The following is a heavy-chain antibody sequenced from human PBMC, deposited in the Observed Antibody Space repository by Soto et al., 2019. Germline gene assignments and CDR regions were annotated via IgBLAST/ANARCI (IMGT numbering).Heavy chain of an antibody. Sequence: SETLSLTCAVSGGSISSSNWWSWVRQPPGKGLEWIGEIYHSRSTNYNPSLKSRVTISVDKSKNQFSLKLSSVTAADTAVYYCARESYNTIFGVVIYYYGMDVWGQGTTVTVSS. CDR1: GGSISSSNW. D-gene: IGHD3-3*01. CDR3: ARESYNTIFGVVIYYYGMDV. CDR2: IYHSRST. J-gene: IGHJ6*02. V-gene: IGHV4-4*02.